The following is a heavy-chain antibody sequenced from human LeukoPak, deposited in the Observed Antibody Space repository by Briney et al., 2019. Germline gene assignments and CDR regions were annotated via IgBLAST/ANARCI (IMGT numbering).Heavy chain of an antibody. V-gene: IGHV1-18*01. J-gene: IGHJ2*01. Sequence: ASEKVSCKASVYTFTSYGISWVRPPPRQGLEWMGWISAYNGNTNYAQKLQGRVTMTTDTSTSTAYMELRSLRSDDTAVYYCARSGYCSSTSCPRYFDLWGRGTLVTVSS. CDR3: ARSGYCSSTSCPRYFDL. CDR1: VYTFTSYG. D-gene: IGHD2-2*01. CDR2: ISAYNGNT.